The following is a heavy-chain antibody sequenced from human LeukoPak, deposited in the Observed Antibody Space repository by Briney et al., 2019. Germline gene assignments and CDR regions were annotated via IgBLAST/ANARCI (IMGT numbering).Heavy chain of an antibody. CDR2: INPNSGGT. CDR1: GYTFTCYY. V-gene: IGHV1-2*02. J-gene: IGHJ3*02. Sequence: ASVKVSCKASGYTFTCYYMHWVRQAPAQGLEWMGWINPNSGGTNYAQKFQGRVTMTRDTSISTAYMELRRLRSDATAVYYYSGGGRWELPRPYAFDIWGQGKMVTVSS. D-gene: IGHD1-26*01. CDR3: SGGGRWELPRPYAFDI.